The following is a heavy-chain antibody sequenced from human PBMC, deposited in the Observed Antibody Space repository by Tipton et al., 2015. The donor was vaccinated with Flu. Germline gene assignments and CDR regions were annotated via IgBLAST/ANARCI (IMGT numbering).Heavy chain of an antibody. J-gene: IGHJ5*01. Sequence: GLVKPSETLSLTCTVPGGSISSSSHYWGWIRQAPGRGLEWVGSIYYTGYPYYNSSLKSRLAMSIDTSKKQFSLRLSSVTAADTAVYYCAKVLFGWVESWAQGTLVTVSS. V-gene: IGHV4-39*07. CDR3: AKVLFGWVES. D-gene: IGHD3-16*01. CDR1: GGSISSSSHY. CDR2: IYYTGYP.